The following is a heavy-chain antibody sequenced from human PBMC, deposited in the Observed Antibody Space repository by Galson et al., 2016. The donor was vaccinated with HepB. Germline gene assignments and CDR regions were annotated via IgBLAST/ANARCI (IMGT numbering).Heavy chain of an antibody. CDR2: LVPIVNLA. Sequence: SVKVSCKASGGTFGTYTLNWLRQAPGKGPEWMGRLVPIVNLANYVQRLQGRLTITADTSTSTTYMELTSLTSEDTAIYYCASSLVPTASRFDPWGQGTLATVSS. CDR1: GGTFGTYT. D-gene: IGHD2-21*02. CDR3: ASSLVPTASRFDP. J-gene: IGHJ5*02. V-gene: IGHV1-69*02.